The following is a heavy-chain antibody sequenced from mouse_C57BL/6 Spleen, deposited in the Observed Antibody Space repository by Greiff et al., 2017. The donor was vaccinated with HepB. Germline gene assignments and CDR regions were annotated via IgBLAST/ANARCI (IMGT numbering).Heavy chain of an antibody. V-gene: IGHV1-80*01. CDR1: GYAFSSYW. J-gene: IGHJ2*01. Sequence: QVQLQQSGAELVKPGASVKISCKASGYAFSSYWMNWVKQRPGKGLEWIGQIYPGDGDTNYNGKFKGKATLTADKSSSTAYMQLSSLTSEDSAVYFCARIITTGGYYFDYWGQGTTLTVSS. CDR3: ARIITTGGYYFDY. D-gene: IGHD1-1*01. CDR2: IYPGDGDT.